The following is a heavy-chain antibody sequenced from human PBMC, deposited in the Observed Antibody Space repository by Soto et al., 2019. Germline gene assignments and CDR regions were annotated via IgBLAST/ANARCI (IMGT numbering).Heavy chain of an antibody. V-gene: IGHV3-33*01. J-gene: IGHJ4*02. CDR2: IWYDGSNK. CDR3: ARDPPGAVSSGYYYDLTGY. D-gene: IGHD3-22*01. Sequence: QVQLVESGGGVVQPGRSLRLSCAASGFTFSSYGMHWVRQAPGKGLEWVAVIWYDGSNKYYADSVKGRFTISRDNSKKTLYLQMNSLRAEDTAVYYCARDPPGAVSSGYYYDLTGYWGQGTLVTVSS. CDR1: GFTFSSYG.